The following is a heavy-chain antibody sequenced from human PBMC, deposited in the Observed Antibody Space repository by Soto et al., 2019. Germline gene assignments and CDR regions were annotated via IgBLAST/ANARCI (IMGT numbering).Heavy chain of an antibody. D-gene: IGHD5-18*01. J-gene: IGHJ4*02. CDR2: IEPDGSER. CDR3: ARGSGYSLTVY. Sequence: GGSLRLSCAASGFTFSNYWMSWVRQAPGKGLEWVANIEPDGSERFYMDSVKGRFTISRDNAKNSLSLQMNSLRAEDTAVYFCARGSGYSLTVYWGQGTLVTVSS. V-gene: IGHV3-7*04. CDR1: GFTFSNYW.